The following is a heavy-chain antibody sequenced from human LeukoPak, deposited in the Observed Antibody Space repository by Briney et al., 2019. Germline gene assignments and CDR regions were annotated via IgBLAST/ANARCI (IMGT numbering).Heavy chain of an antibody. CDR1: GGSISSSSYY. CDR3: ARRGYCSGGSCAHFDY. CDR2: TYYSGIT. Sequence: PSETLSLTCTVSGGSISSSSYYWGWIRQPPGKGLEWIGSTYYSGITYYNPSLKSRVTISVDTSKNQFSLKLSSVTAADTAVYYCARRGYCSGGSCAHFDYWGQGTLVTVSS. J-gene: IGHJ4*02. D-gene: IGHD2-15*01. V-gene: IGHV4-39*01.